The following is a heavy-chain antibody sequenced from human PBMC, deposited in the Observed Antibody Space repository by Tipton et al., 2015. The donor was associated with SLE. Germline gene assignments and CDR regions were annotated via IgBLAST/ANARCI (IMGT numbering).Heavy chain of an antibody. CDR2: IYYSGST. CDR1: GGSISSSRYY. D-gene: IGHD2-21*01. J-gene: IGHJ4*02. V-gene: IGHV4-39*01. CDR3: ARVGPCGGDCYSLDY. Sequence: TLSLTCTVPGGSISSSRYYWGWIRPPPGKGLEWIGSIYYSGSTYYNPSLKSRVTISVDTSKNQFSLKLSSVTAADTAVYYCARVGPCGGDCYSLDYWGQGTLVTVSS.